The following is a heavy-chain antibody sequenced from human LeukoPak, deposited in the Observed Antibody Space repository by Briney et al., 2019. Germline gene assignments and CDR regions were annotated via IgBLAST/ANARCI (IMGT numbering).Heavy chain of an antibody. V-gene: IGHV4-61*02. Sequence: SQTLSLTCTVSGGSISSGSYYCTWIRQPAGKGLEWIGRFYTSGNTNYSPSLQSRVTISVDTSKNQFSLKLSSVTAADTAFYYCARGYPFDYWGQGILVTVSS. CDR1: GGSISSGSYY. CDR2: FYTSGNT. D-gene: IGHD1-14*01. CDR3: ARGYPFDY. J-gene: IGHJ4*02.